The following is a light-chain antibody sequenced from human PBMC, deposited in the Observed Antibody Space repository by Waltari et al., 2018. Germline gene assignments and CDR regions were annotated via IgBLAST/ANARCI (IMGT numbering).Light chain of an antibody. J-gene: IGKJ1*01. CDR3: QKYEALPAT. Sequence: GERATLSCRASQSISKYLVWYQQKPGQAPRLLIYEASIRATGIPDRFSGSGSGTDFSLIISRLEPEDFAVYYCQKYEALPATFGQGTKVEIK. V-gene: IGKV3-20*01. CDR1: QSISKY. CDR2: EAS.